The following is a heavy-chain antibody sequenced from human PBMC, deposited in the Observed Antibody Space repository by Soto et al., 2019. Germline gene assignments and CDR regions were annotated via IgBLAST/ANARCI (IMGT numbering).Heavy chain of an antibody. CDR3: ARQRTTVVTQAYFDH. D-gene: IGHD2-21*02. J-gene: IGHJ4*02. Sequence: PSETLSLTCIVSGESISSSSYYWGWIRQPPGKGLEWIGSIYYSGRTYYNPSFKSRVTISIDTSKNQFSLKLSSVTATDTALYYCARQRTTVVTQAYFDHWGQVALVTVSS. CDR1: GESISSSSYY. CDR2: IYYSGRT. V-gene: IGHV4-39*01.